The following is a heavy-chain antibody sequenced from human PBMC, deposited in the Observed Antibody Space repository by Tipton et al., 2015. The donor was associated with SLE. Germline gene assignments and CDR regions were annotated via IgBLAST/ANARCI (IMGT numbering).Heavy chain of an antibody. J-gene: IGHJ4*02. CDR3: ARDRGDYDFDY. Sequence: GLVKPSETLSLTCAVYGGSFSGYYWSWIRQPPGKGLQWIGNVYYRGDTYYSPSLKSRVTISVDTSKRQFSLNLSSVTATDTAVYYCARDRGDYDFDYWGQGTLVTVSS. V-gene: IGHV4-34*01. CDR1: GGSFSGYY. CDR2: VYYRGDT. D-gene: IGHD4-17*01.